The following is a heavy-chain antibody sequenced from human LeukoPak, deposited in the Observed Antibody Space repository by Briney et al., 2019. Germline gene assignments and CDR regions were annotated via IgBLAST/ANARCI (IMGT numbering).Heavy chain of an antibody. J-gene: IGHJ6*03. D-gene: IGHD6-19*01. CDR2: ITSSSSYM. CDR3: ARDSDSSGWLDYYMDV. Sequence: GGSLRLSCAASRFNLGHYSMNWVRQAPGKGLEWVSCITSSSSYMFYADSLKGRFTISRDNAKNSVYLQMSSLRVEDTAVYYCARDSDSSGWLDYYMDVWGKGTTVTISS. V-gene: IGHV3-21*01. CDR1: RFNLGHYS.